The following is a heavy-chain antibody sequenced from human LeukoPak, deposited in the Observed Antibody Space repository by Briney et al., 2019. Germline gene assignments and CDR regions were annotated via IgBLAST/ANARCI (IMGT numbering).Heavy chain of an antibody. Sequence: RRSLRLSCAASGFTFSNAWMNWVRQAPGNGLEWGGRIKSKTGGGTTDYAAPVKGGFTISRDDSKNTLYLQMNSLKTEDTAVYYCTTDATVAGLDYYYGMDVWGQGTTVTVSS. V-gene: IGHV3-15*07. D-gene: IGHD6-19*01. J-gene: IGHJ6*02. CDR2: IKSKTGGGTT. CDR3: TTDATVAGLDYYYGMDV. CDR1: GFTFSNAW.